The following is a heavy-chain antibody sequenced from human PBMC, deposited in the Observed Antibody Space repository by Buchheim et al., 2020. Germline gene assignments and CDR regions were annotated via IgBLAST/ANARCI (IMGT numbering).Heavy chain of an antibody. CDR1: GFTFSDYY. J-gene: IGHJ4*02. CDR2: IWFDGSDK. Sequence: QVQLVESGGGLVKPGGSLRLSCAASGFTFSDYYMSWIRQAPGKGLEWVALIWFDGSDKYYADSVKGRFSMSRDNSKNTVSLQMNSLRAEDTAVYYCARGGDGGTAFDYWGQGTL. V-gene: IGHV3-33*08. CDR3: ARGGDGGTAFDY. D-gene: IGHD2-21*01.